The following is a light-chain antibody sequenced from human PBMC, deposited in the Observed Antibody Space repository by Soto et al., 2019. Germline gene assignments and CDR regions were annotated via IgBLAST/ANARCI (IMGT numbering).Light chain of an antibody. Sequence: QSVLTQPPSVSGAAGQRITISWTGSDSNLGAGYDVHWYQQVAGAAPRLILYGNTKPPSGVPDRFSASKSGYSASLAITGLQAEDEAHYYCQSTLLSASHVFGTGTKVTVL. V-gene: IGLV1-40*01. CDR1: DSNLGAGYD. CDR3: QSTLLSASHV. CDR2: GNT. J-gene: IGLJ1*01.